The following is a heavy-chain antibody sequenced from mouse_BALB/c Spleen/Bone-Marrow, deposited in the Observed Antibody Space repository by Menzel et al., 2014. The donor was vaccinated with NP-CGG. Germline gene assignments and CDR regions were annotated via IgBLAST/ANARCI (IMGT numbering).Heavy chain of an antibody. D-gene: IGHD2-10*01. J-gene: IGHJ4*01. CDR3: VRPYSYAMDY. Sequence: EVQRVESGGGLVQPGGSRKLSCAASGFTFSSFGMHWVRQAPEKGLEWVAYINSGSSTIYYADTVKGRFTISRDNPKNTLFLQMTSLRSEDTAMYYCVRPYSYAMDYWGQGTSVTVSS. V-gene: IGHV5-17*02. CDR2: INSGSSTI. CDR1: GFTFSSFG.